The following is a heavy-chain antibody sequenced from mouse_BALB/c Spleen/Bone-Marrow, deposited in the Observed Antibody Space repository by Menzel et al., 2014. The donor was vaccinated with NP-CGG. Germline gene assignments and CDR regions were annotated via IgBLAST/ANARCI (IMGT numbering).Heavy chain of an antibody. CDR2: IDPSYSYT. Sequence: QVQLQQSGAEFVKPGASVKLSCKASGYTFTTYWMHWVKQRPGQGLEWIGQIDPSYSYTNYSQKFKGKATLTVDKSSSTAYMQLSSLSSEDSAVYYCARGGDNYAWFPYWGQGTLVTVSA. V-gene: IGHV1-69*02. D-gene: IGHD1-3*01. J-gene: IGHJ3*01. CDR1: GYTFTTYW. CDR3: ARGGDNYAWFPY.